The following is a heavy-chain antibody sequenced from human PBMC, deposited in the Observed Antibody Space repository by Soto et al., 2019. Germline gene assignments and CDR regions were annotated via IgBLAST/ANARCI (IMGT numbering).Heavy chain of an antibody. CDR3: ARDSSSPRLNFDF. CDR1: GFTFSSYE. J-gene: IGHJ4*02. Sequence: GGSLRLSCAASGFTFSSYEMNWVRQAPGKGLEWVAYISSSGYTVYYADSVRGRFTISRDNAKSSLYLQMNSLRAEDTAVYYCARDSSSPRLNFDFWGQGTLVTVSS. V-gene: IGHV3-48*03. CDR2: ISSSGYTV. D-gene: IGHD2-2*01.